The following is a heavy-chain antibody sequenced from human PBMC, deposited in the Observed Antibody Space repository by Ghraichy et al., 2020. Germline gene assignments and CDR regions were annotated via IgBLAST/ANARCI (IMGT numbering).Heavy chain of an antibody. V-gene: IGHV3-9*01. Sequence: GGSLRLSCAASGFTFDDYAMHWVRQAPGKGLEWISGISWNSGRVAYAGSVKGRFTISRDNAKSSLYLQMNSLRAEDTALYYCAKVCTEQWLGTGITFFDNWGQGTLVTVSS. CDR2: ISWNSGRV. CDR3: AKVCTEQWLGTGITFFDN. J-gene: IGHJ4*02. D-gene: IGHD6-19*01. CDR1: GFTFDDYA.